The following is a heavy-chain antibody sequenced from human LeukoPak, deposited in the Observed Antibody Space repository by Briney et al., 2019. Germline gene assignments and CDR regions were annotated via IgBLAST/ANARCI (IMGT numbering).Heavy chain of an antibody. V-gene: IGHV3-48*04. CDR3: ARRITMVRGANFYYYYMDV. Sequence: GGSLRLSCAASGFTFSSYSMNWVRQAPGKGLEWVSYISSSSSTIYYADSVKGRFTISRDNAKNSLYLQMNSLRAEDTAVYYCARRITMVRGANFYYYYMDVWGKGTTVTVSS. J-gene: IGHJ6*03. D-gene: IGHD3-10*01. CDR1: GFTFSSYS. CDR2: ISSSSSTI.